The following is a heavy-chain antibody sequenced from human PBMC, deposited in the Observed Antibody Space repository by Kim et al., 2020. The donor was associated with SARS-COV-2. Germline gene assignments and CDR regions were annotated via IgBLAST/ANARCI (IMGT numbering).Heavy chain of an antibody. CDR2: INAGNGNT. J-gene: IGHJ4*02. CDR1: GYTFTSYA. D-gene: IGHD3-10*01. V-gene: IGHV1-3*01. Sequence: ASVKVSCKASGYTFTSYAMHWVRQAPGQRLEWMGWINAGNGNTKYSQKFQGRVPITRDTSASTAYMELSSLRSEDTAVYYCAREWQGVAYYFDYWGQGTLDTVSS. CDR3: AREWQGVAYYFDY.